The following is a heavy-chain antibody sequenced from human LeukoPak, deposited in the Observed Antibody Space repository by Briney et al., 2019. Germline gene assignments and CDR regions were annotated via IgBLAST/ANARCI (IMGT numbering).Heavy chain of an antibody. CDR3: ARDYQGVTVGFDP. D-gene: IGHD3-10*01. J-gene: IGHJ5*02. Sequence: SVKVSCMASGGTFISYAISWVRQAPGQGLEWMGGIIPIFGTANNAQKFQGRVTITADKSTRTAYMELRSLRSEDTAVYSCARDYQGVTVGFDPWGQGTLVTVSS. V-gene: IGHV1-69*06. CDR1: GGTFISYA. CDR2: IIPIFGTA.